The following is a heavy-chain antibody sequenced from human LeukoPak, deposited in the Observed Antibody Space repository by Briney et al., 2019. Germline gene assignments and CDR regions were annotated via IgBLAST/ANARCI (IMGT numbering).Heavy chain of an antibody. V-gene: IGHV3-23*01. CDR2: ISGSGGST. CDR3: ARDKGGTDLDY. J-gene: IGHJ4*02. D-gene: IGHD6-25*01. Sequence: GGSLRLSCAASGFNFSSYGMSWVRQSPGKGLEWVSAISGSGGSTYYADSVKGRFTISRDNSKNTLYLQMNSLRAEDTAVYYCARDKGGTDLDYWGQGTLVTVSS. CDR1: GFNFSSYG.